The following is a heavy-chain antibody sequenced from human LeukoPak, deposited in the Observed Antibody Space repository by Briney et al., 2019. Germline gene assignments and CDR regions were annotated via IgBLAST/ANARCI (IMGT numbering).Heavy chain of an antibody. Sequence: GGSQRLSCAASGFTISSNYMSWVRQAPGKGLEWVSVIYSGGSTYYADSVKGRFTISRHNSKNTLYLQMNSLRAEDTAVYYCASGLQVAAAGTIDYWGQGTLVTVSS. J-gene: IGHJ4*02. D-gene: IGHD6-13*01. V-gene: IGHV3-53*04. CDR3: ASGLQVAAAGTIDY. CDR1: GFTISSNY. CDR2: IYSGGST.